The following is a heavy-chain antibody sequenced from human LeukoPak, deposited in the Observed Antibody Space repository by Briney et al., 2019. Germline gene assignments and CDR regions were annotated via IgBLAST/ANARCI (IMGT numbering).Heavy chain of an antibody. CDR1: GFTFSDYW. CDR3: ARDRTYSDTSSYYYVADFHYMDV. Sequence: PGGSLRLSCADSGFTFSDYWMTWVRQTPGKGLEWVASIKEDGSQKYYVGSLMGRFTISRDNAKNSLYLQMNSLRAEDTAVYYCARDRTYSDTSSYYYVADFHYMDVWGKGTTVTVSS. V-gene: IGHV3-7*01. D-gene: IGHD3-22*01. J-gene: IGHJ6*03. CDR2: IKEDGSQK.